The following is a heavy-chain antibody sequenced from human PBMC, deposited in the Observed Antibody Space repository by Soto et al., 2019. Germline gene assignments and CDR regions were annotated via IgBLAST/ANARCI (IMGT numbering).Heavy chain of an antibody. CDR3: ARDLAAVPRAFDY. Sequence: SETLSLTCTVSGGSISSSSYSGGWIRQPPGKGLEWIGSMYYTGSTYYNPSLKSRVTISVDTSKTQFSLNLRSVTAADTAVYYCARDLAAVPRAFDYWGRGTLVTVSS. V-gene: IGHV4-39*07. J-gene: IGHJ4*02. D-gene: IGHD6-13*01. CDR1: GGSISSSSYS. CDR2: MYYTGST.